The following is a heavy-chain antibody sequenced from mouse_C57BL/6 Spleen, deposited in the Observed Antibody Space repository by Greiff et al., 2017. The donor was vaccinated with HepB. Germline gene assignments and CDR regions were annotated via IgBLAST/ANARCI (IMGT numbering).Heavy chain of an antibody. J-gene: IGHJ4*01. V-gene: IGHV5-9*01. Sequence: EVKLVESGGGLVKPGGSLKLSCAASGFTFSSYTMSWVRQTPEKRLEWVATISGGGGNTYYPDSVKGRFTISRDNAKNTLYLQMSSLRSEDTALYYCARHPLDGYYYAMDYWGQRTSVTVSS. CDR1: GFTFSSYT. CDR2: ISGGGGNT. D-gene: IGHD2-3*01. CDR3: ARHPLDGYYYAMDY.